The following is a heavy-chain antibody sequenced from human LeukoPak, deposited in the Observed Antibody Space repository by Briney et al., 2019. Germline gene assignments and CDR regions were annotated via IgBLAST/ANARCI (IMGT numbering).Heavy chain of an antibody. V-gene: IGHV1-69*13. J-gene: IGHJ1*01. D-gene: IGHD2-15*01. CDR1: GGTFSSYA. Sequence: SVKVSCKASGGTFSSYAISWVRQAPGQGLEWMGGIIPIFGTANHAQKFQGRVTITADESTSTAYMELSSLRSEDTAVYYCARAPYCSGGSCDAEYFQHWGQGTLVTVSS. CDR2: IIPIFGTA. CDR3: ARAPYCSGGSCDAEYFQH.